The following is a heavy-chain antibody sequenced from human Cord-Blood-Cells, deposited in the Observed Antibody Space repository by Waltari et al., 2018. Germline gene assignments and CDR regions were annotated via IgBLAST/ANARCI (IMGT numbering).Heavy chain of an antibody. D-gene: IGHD5-12*01. V-gene: IGHV1-3*01. CDR2: INAGNGNT. CDR1: GYTFTSYA. Sequence: QVQLVQSGAEVKKPGASVKVSCKASGYTFTSYAMHWLRQAPGQRVEWMGWINAGNGNTKDSQKFQGRVTITRDTSASTAYMELSSLRSEDTAVYYCAKDRDGYNYFDYWGQGTLVTVSS. CDR3: AKDRDGYNYFDY. J-gene: IGHJ4*02.